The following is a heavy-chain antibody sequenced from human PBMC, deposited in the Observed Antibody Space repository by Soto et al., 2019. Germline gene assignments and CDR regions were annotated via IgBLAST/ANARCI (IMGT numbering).Heavy chain of an antibody. CDR2: ISAYNGNT. V-gene: IGHV1-18*01. Sequence: QVKLVQSGTEVKKPGASIKVSCNASGYSFATSGMTWVRQAPGQGLEWMGWISAYNGNTNYDQNLQDRVTMTTDTPTNTAYLVVRNLRSDDTAVYYCSRASKNYDAIGYADWGQGALVYASS. CDR3: SRASKNYDAIGYAD. CDR1: GYSFATSG. D-gene: IGHD3-22*01. J-gene: IGHJ4*02.